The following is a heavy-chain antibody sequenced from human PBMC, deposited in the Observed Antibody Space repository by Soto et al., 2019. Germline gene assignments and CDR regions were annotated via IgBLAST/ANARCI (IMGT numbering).Heavy chain of an antibody. CDR2: ISSDGDIT. Sequence: GGSLRLSCSASGLTSGEYSMHWVRQAPGKGLQYVSTISSDGDITYYADSVKGRFTISRDNSKNTLYLQMNSLRPEDTAVYYCVKVSTFYDILTGYYSTNFFDPWGQGTLVTVSS. CDR3: VKVSTFYDILTGYYSTNFFDP. J-gene: IGHJ5*02. D-gene: IGHD3-9*01. V-gene: IGHV3-64D*06. CDR1: GLTSGEYS.